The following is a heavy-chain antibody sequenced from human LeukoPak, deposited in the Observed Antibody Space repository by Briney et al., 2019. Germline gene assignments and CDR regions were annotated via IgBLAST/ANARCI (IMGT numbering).Heavy chain of an antibody. D-gene: IGHD3-22*01. Sequence: GASVKVSCKASGYTFTGYYMHWVRQAPGQGLEWMGWINPNSGGTNYAQKFQGRVTMTRDTSISTAYMELSRLRSDDTAVYYCARGTQVVVPQFFDYWGQGTLVTVSS. CDR3: ARGTQVVVPQFFDY. J-gene: IGHJ4*02. CDR2: INPNSGGT. V-gene: IGHV1-2*02. CDR1: GYTFTGYY.